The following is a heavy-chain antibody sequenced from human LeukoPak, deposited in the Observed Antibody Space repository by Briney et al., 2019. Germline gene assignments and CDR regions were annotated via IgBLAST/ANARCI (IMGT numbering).Heavy chain of an antibody. D-gene: IGHD1-7*01. CDR2: INPNSGGT. CDR1: GYTFTGYY. Sequence: ASVKLSCQASGYTFTGYYMHWVRQAPGQGLEWMGWINPNSGGTNYAQKFQGRVTMTSNTPISTAYMELSRLRSDDTAVYYCARSWELNWFDPWGQGTLVTVSP. CDR3: ARSWELNWFDP. V-gene: IGHV1-2*02. J-gene: IGHJ5*02.